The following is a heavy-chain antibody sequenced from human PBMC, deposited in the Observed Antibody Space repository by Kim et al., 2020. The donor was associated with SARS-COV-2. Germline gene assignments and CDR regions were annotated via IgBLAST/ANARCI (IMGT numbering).Heavy chain of an antibody. Sequence: VKGRFTISRDDSKNSLYLQMNSLKTEDTAVYYCARVSPGAGPYYYYGMDVWGQGTTVTVSS. J-gene: IGHJ6*02. D-gene: IGHD6-19*01. CDR3: ARVSPGAGPYYYYGMDV. V-gene: IGHV3-72*01.